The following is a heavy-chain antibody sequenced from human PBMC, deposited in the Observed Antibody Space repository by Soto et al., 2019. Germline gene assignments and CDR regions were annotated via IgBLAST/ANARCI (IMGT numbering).Heavy chain of an antibody. D-gene: IGHD2-15*01. J-gene: IGHJ6*02. V-gene: IGHV1-46*01. CDR3: ARAVSCSGGSCYPGMDV. CDR2: INPSGGST. Sequence: ASVKVSCKASGYTFTSYYMHWVRQAPGQGLEWMGIINPSGGSTSYAQKFQGRVTMTRDTSISTAYMELSRLRSDDTAVYYCARAVSCSGGSCYPGMDVWGQGTTVTVSS. CDR1: GYTFTSYY.